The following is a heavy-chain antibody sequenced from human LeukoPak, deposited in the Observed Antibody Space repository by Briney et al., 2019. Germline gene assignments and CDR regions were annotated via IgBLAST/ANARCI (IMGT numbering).Heavy chain of an antibody. Sequence: PSETLSLTCTVSGGSISSYYWSWIRQPPGKGLEWIGYIYYSGSTNYNPSLKSRVTISVDTSKNQFSLKLSSVTAADTAVYYCARLPLYGSGSWGYYYYGMDVWSQGTTVTVSS. J-gene: IGHJ6*02. V-gene: IGHV4-59*01. CDR1: GGSISSYY. CDR3: ARLPLYGSGSWGYYYYGMDV. CDR2: IYYSGST. D-gene: IGHD3-10*01.